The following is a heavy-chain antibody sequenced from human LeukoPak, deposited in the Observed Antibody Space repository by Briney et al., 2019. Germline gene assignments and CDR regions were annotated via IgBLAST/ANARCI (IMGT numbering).Heavy chain of an antibody. D-gene: IGHD2-15*01. Sequence: GGSLRLSCAASGFSFSSYEMNWVRQAPGKGLEWVSYISSSGKTIYYADSVKGRFTISRDNAKNSLFLQMNSLRAEDTAVYYCARVGCTGGSCLAYNYYAMDVWGQGTTVTVSS. J-gene: IGHJ6*02. V-gene: IGHV3-48*03. CDR1: GFSFSSYE. CDR2: ISSSGKTI. CDR3: ARVGCTGGSCLAYNYYAMDV.